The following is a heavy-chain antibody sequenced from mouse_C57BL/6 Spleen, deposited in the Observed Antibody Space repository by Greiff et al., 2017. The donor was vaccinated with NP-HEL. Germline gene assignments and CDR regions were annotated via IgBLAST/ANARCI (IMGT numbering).Heavy chain of an antibody. D-gene: IGHD4-1*01. V-gene: IGHV5-17*01. CDR3: ARPSFNWDGWGVDY. J-gene: IGHJ2*01. Sequence: EVKLMESGGGLVKPGGSLKLSCAASGFTFSDYGMHWVRQAPEKGLEWVAYISSGSSTIYYADTVKGRFTISRDNAKNTLFLQMTSLRSEDTAMYYCARPSFNWDGWGVDYWGQGTTLTVSS. CDR2: ISSGSSTI. CDR1: GFTFSDYG.